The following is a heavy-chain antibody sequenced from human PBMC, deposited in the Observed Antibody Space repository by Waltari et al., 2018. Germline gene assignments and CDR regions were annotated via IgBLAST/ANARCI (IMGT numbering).Heavy chain of an antibody. CDR2: INHSGST. CDR3: SRGGWQLGAQYYYYYMDV. D-gene: IGHD6-6*01. Sequence: QVQLQQWGAGLLKPSETLSLTCAVYGGSFSGYYWSWIRQPPGKGLEWIGEINHSGSTNYNPSLKSRVTISVDTSKNQFSLKLSSVTAADTAVYYCSRGGWQLGAQYYYYYMDVWGKGTTVTISS. V-gene: IGHV4-34*01. CDR1: GGSFSGYY. J-gene: IGHJ6*03.